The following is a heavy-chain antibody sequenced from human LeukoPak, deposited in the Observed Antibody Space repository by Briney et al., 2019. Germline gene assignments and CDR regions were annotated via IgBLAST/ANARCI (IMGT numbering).Heavy chain of an antibody. CDR2: ISVYTGNT. V-gene: IGHV1-18*01. Sequence: GASVKLSCKASVYTFTNYGISWVRQAPGQGHEWMGWISVYTGNTNCAQKLHGRVTITTDTSTTKAYMELRSLRSDDTAVYYCARDLPYCSSTSCYDYYYMDVWGKGTTVTVSS. D-gene: IGHD2-2*01. J-gene: IGHJ6*03. CDR3: ARDLPYCSSTSCYDYYYMDV. CDR1: VYTFTNYG.